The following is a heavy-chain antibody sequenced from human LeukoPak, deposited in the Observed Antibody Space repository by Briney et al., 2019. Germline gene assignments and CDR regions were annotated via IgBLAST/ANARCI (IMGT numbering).Heavy chain of an antibody. Sequence: PGGSLRLSCAASGFTFSSYSMNWVRQAPGKGLEWVSYISSSSSTIYYADSVKGRFTISRDNAKNSLYLQMNSLRDEDTAVYYCARDQYYYDGSGYYYLPGDYWGQGTLVTVSS. D-gene: IGHD3-22*01. CDR2: ISSSSSTI. CDR3: ARDQYYYDGSGYYYLPGDY. J-gene: IGHJ4*02. CDR1: GFTFSSYS. V-gene: IGHV3-48*02.